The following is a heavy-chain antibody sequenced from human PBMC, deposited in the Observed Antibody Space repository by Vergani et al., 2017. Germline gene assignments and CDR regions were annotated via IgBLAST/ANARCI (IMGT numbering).Heavy chain of an antibody. CDR2: IYYSGST. D-gene: IGHD6-13*01. CDR1: GGSISSSSYY. V-gene: IGHV4-39*01. J-gene: IGHJ4*02. Sequence: QLQLQESGPGLVKPSETLSLTCTVPGGSISSSSYYWGWTRQPPGKGLEWIGSIYYSGSTYYNPSLKSRVTIPVDTSKNQFSLKLSSVTAADAAVYYCGIRDSRSGNYYFDYWGQGTLVTVSS. CDR3: GIRDSRSGNYYFDY.